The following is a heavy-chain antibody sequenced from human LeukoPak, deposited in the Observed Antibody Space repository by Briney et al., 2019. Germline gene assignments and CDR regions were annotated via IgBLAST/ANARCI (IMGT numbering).Heavy chain of an antibody. V-gene: IGHV3-7*01. J-gene: IGHJ4*02. CDR3: TRDTIGSLDY. Sequence: GGSLRLSCAASGFTFANSWMAWVRQAPGKGLEWVANIKQDGSTKHYADSLKGRFTISRDNTKNSLFLQMNNLRADDTAIYYCTRDTIGSLDYWGQGILVTV. D-gene: IGHD1-26*01. CDR1: GFTFANSW. CDR2: IKQDGSTK.